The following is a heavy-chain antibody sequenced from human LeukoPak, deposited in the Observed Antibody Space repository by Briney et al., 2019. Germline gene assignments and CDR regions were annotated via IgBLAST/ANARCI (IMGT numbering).Heavy chain of an antibody. J-gene: IGHJ6*03. Sequence: ASVKVSCKASGYTFTGYYMHWVRQATGQGLEWMGWMNANSGNTGYAQKFQGRVTMTRNTSISTAYMELSSLRSDDTAVYYCARIRFAKPPFYYYYYMDVWGKGTTVTVSS. CDR1: GYTFTGYY. V-gene: IGHV1-8*02. D-gene: IGHD3-3*01. CDR3: ARIRFAKPPFYYYYYMDV. CDR2: MNANSGNT.